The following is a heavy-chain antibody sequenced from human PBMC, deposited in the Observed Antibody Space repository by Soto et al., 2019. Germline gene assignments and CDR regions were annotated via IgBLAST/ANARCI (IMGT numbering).Heavy chain of an antibody. D-gene: IGHD3-16*01. CDR1: GYTFTSYA. CDR2: INAGNGNT. J-gene: IGHJ6*02. Sequence: QVQLVQSGAEVKKPGASVKVSCKASGYTFTSYAMHWVRQAPGQRLEWMGWINAGNGNTKYSQKFQGRVTITRDTSASTAYMELSSLRSEDTVVYYCARGGTLRLGELWNYGMDVWGQGTTVTVSS. V-gene: IGHV1-3*01. CDR3: ARGGTLRLGELWNYGMDV.